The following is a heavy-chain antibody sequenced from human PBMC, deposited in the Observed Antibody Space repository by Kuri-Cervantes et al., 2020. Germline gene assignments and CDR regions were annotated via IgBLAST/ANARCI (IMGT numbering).Heavy chain of an antibody. D-gene: IGHD6-13*01. CDR3: AIRGIAAAAPFDY. V-gene: IGHV4-4*02. Sequence: SCAVSFGSISSSNWWSWVRQPPGKGLEWIGEINHSGSTNYNPSLKSRVTISVDTSKNQFSLKLSSVTAADTAVYYCAIRGIAAAAPFDYWAREPWSPSPQ. CDR2: INHSGST. J-gene: IGHJ4*02. CDR1: FGSISSSNW.